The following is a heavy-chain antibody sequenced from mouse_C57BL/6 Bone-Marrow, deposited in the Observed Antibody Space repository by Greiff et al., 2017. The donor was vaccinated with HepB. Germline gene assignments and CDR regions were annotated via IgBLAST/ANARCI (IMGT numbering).Heavy chain of an antibody. J-gene: IGHJ2*01. CDR1: GYTFTSYT. CDR2: INPSSGYT. D-gene: IGHD2-4*01. Sequence: VNVVESGAELARPGASVKMSCKASGYTFTSYTMHWVKQRPGQGLEWIGYINPSSGYTKYNQKFKDKATLTADKSSSTAYMQLSSLTSEDSAVYYCARLDYPDYWGQGTTLTVSS. V-gene: IGHV1-4*01. CDR3: ARLDYPDY.